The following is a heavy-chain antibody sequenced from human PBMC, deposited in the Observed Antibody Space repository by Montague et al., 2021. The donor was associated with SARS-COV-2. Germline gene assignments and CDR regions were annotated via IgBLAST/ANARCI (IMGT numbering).Heavy chain of an antibody. CDR3: VRARQDVVVAAVGIVAYYYYYCMDV. CDR1: GGSFSGYY. V-gene: IGHV4-34*01. D-gene: IGHD2-2*01. Sequence: SETLSLTCAVSGGSFSGYYWSWVRQPPWKGLEWIGEINHSLSTNYNPSLKSRTTISVDTSKNQCSLTLSSVSAADTAVSYCVRARQDVVVAAVGIVAYYYYYCMDVWGQGTTVTVSS. J-gene: IGHJ6*02. CDR2: INHSLST.